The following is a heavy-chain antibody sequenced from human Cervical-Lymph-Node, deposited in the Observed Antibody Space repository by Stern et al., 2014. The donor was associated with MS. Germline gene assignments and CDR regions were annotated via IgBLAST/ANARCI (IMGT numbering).Heavy chain of an antibody. CDR2: LSSGGSYI. CDR1: GFTFSSYS. D-gene: IGHD4-23*01. Sequence: EVHLVESGGGLVKPGGSLRLSCAASGFTFSSYSMHWVRQAPGKGLEWVASLSSGGSYIYYADSLKGRFTISRDNAKNSLYLQMNSLRAEDTAVYYCARGRGGNYRYYFDYWGQGTLVTVSS. J-gene: IGHJ4*02. CDR3: ARGRGGNYRYYFDY. V-gene: IGHV3-21*01.